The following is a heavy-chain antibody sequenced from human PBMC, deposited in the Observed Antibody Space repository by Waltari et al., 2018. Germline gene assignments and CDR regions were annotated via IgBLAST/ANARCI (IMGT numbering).Heavy chain of an antibody. CDR2: IIPSVGTA. V-gene: IGHV1-69*01. D-gene: IGHD3-3*01. Sequence: QVQLVQSGAEVKKPGSSVKVSCKASGGTFSSYAISWVRQAPGQGLEWVGGIIPSVGTANYAQKFQGRVTITADESTSTAYMELSSLRSEDTAVYYCARPIFGVVDDAFDIWGQGTMVTVSS. J-gene: IGHJ3*02. CDR1: GGTFSSYA. CDR3: ARPIFGVVDDAFDI.